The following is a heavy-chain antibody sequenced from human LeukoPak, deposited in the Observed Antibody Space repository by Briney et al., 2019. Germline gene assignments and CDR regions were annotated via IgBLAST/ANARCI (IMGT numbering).Heavy chain of an antibody. CDR1: GYTFTSYG. Sequence: GASVKVSCKASGYTFTSYGISWVRQAPGQGLEWMGWISAYNGNTNYAQKLQGRVTMTRDMSTSTVYMELSSLRSEDTAVYYCARDIASGLLVSWFGGVGWFDPWGQGTLVTVSS. CDR2: ISAYNGNT. V-gene: IGHV1-18*01. CDR3: ARDIASGLLVSWFGGVGWFDP. J-gene: IGHJ5*02. D-gene: IGHD3-10*01.